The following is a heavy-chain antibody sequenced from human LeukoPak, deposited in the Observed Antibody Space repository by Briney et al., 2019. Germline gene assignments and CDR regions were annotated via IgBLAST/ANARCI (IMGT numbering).Heavy chain of an antibody. J-gene: IGHJ4*02. V-gene: IGHV3-30*19. CDR3: ARDPRIMEPTGGGKNYFDY. CDR2: ISSDGSNK. CDR1: GFTFSSYG. D-gene: IGHD2-8*02. Sequence: GRSLRLSCAASGFTFSSYGMHWVRQAPGKGLEWVAVISSDGSNKFYADSVQGRFTISRDNSKNTPYLQMNGLRPEDTAVYYCARDPRIMEPTGGGKNYFDYWGQGTLVTVSS.